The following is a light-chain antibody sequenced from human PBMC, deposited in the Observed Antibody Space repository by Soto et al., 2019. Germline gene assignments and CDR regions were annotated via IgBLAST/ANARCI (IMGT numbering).Light chain of an antibody. Sequence: EVVTTLSAATLSMSPRERATLYCRASQSVRSNLAWYHQKPGQAPRLLIYGATSRATGIPARFSGSGSGTEFTLTISSLQSEDFAVYYCQQYNNWPPITVGQGTRLEIK. J-gene: IGKJ5*01. CDR2: GAT. CDR3: QQYNNWPPIT. V-gene: IGKV3D-15*01. CDR1: QSVRSN.